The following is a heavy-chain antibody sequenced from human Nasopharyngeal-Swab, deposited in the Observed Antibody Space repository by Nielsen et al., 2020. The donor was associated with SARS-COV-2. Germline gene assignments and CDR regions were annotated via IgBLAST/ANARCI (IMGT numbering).Heavy chain of an antibody. CDR2: INYSGST. D-gene: IGHD6-19*01. V-gene: IGHV4-59*01. CDR1: GGSISSYY. CDR3: ARDVGYSSGWYGNYYYYMDV. J-gene: IGHJ6*03. Sequence: SETLSLTCTVSGGSISSYYWSWIRQHTGKGLEWIGYINYSGSTNYNPSLKGRVTISVDTSKNQFSLKLSSVTAADTAVYYCARDVGYSSGWYGNYYYYMDVWGKGTTVTVSS.